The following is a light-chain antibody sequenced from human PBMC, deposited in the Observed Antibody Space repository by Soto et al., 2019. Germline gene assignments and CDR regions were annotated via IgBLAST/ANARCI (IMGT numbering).Light chain of an antibody. CDR1: QSVSSN. J-gene: IGKJ5*01. CDR3: QQYDNKPPIT. V-gene: IGKV3-15*01. Sequence: EIVMTQSPATLSVSPGERATLSCRASQSVSSNLAWYQQKPGQAPRLLIYATSTRATGIPDRFSGSGSGTELSLTISSLQSEEFAVYHCQQYDNKPPITFGPWTRLEIK. CDR2: ATS.